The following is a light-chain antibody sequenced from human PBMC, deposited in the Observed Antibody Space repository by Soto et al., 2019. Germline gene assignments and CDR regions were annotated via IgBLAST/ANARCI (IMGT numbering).Light chain of an antibody. CDR1: QSVLYSSNNKNY. V-gene: IGKV4-1*01. J-gene: IGKJ5*01. Sequence: DIAMTQSPASLAVSLGERATINCKSSQSVLYSSNNKNYLAWYQQKPGQPPKLLIYWASTRESGVPDRFSGSGSGTDFTLTISSLQAEDVAVYYCQQYYSTPITFGHGTRLEI. CDR2: WAS. CDR3: QQYYSTPIT.